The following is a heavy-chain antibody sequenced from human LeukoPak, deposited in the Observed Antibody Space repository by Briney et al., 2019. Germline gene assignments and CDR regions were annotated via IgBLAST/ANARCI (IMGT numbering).Heavy chain of an antibody. V-gene: IGHV3-33*01. D-gene: IGHD1-14*01. CDR2: IWYDGSNK. Sequence: GGSLRLSCAASGFTFSSYGMHWVRQAPGKGLEWVAVIWYDGSNKYYADSVKGRFTISRDNSKNTLYLQMNSLRAEDTAVYYCARDTNQRYIPKYYFDYWGQGTLVTVSS. CDR1: GFTFSSYG. CDR3: ARDTNQRYIPKYYFDY. J-gene: IGHJ4*02.